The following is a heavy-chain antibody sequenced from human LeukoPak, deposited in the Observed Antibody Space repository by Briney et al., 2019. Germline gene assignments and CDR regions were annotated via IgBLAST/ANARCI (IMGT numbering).Heavy chain of an antibody. J-gene: IGHJ4*02. CDR2: ISSSSSSI. Sequence: PGGSLRLSCAASGFTFSTYSVNWVRQAPGKGLEWVSYISSSSSSIYYADSVKGRFTISRDNAKNSLYLQMNSLRAEDTAVYYCARDPDIVVVPAAIPTQPQGDYWGQGTLVTVSS. D-gene: IGHD2-2*02. V-gene: IGHV3-48*04. CDR3: ARDPDIVVVPAAIPTQPQGDY. CDR1: GFTFSTYS.